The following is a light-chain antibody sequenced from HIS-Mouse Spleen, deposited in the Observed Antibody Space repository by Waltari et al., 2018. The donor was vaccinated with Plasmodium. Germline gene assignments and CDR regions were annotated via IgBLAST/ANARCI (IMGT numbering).Light chain of an antibody. CDR1: SSDVGSYNL. V-gene: IGLV2-23*01. Sequence: QSALTQPASVSGSPGQSITISCTGTSSDVGSYNLVSWYQQHPGKVPNLMIYEGRKRPSGVYNPLSGSNTGNTASLTISGLQAEDEADYYCCSYAGSSTYVFGTGTKVTVL. CDR2: EGR. J-gene: IGLJ1*01. CDR3: CSYAGSSTYV.